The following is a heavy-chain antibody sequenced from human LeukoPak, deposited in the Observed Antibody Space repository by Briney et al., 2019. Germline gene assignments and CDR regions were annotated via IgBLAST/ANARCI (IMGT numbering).Heavy chain of an antibody. V-gene: IGHV3-11*06. Sequence: KPGGSLRLSCAASGFTFSDYYMSWIRQAPGKGLEWVSSISSSSSYTNYADSVKGRFTISRDNAKNSLYLQMNSLRAEDTAVYYCARTGRRGYSYGKNYYFDYWGQGTLVTVSS. D-gene: IGHD5-18*01. J-gene: IGHJ4*02. CDR1: GFTFSDYY. CDR3: ARTGRRGYSYGKNYYFDY. CDR2: ISSSSSYT.